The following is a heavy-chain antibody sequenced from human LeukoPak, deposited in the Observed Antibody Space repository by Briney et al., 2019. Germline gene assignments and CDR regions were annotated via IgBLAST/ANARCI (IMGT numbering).Heavy chain of an antibody. CDR3: AREKTAYYYDSSGFSECAFDI. J-gene: IGHJ3*02. CDR1: DDSIISYH. CDR2: IYTSGST. Sequence: SETLSPTCSVSDDSIISYHWSWIRQPAGKGLEWIGRIYTSGSTDYNPSLMSRVTMSVDTAKNQFSLKLRSVTAADTAVYYCAREKTAYYYDSSGFSECAFDIWGQGTMVTVSS. V-gene: IGHV4-4*07. D-gene: IGHD3-22*01.